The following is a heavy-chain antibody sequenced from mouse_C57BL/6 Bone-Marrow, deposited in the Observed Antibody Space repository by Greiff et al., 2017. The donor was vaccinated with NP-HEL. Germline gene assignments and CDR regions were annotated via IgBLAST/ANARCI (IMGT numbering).Heavy chain of an antibody. CDR1: GYTFTSYW. V-gene: IGHV1-64*01. D-gene: IGHD1-1*01. CDR3: ARSEYYYGSSSYYFDY. CDR2: IHPNSGST. J-gene: IGHJ2*01. Sequence: QVQLKQSGAELVKPGASVKLSCKASGYTFTSYWMHWVKQRPGQGLEWIGMIHPNSGSTNYNEKFKSKATLTVDKSSSTAYMQLSSLTSEDSAVYYCARSEYYYGSSSYYFDYWGQGTTLTVSS.